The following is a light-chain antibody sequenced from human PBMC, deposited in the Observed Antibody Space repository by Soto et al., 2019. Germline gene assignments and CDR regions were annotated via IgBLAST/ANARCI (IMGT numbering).Light chain of an antibody. Sequence: IVMTQSPATLSVSPGEGATLSCRASQSVSISLAWYQHKPGQAPRLLIHGASTRASGIPPKFSGSGSGTEFTLTISSLQSEDYAVYFCQQYHVWPKWTFGQGTKVDI. J-gene: IGKJ1*01. V-gene: IGKV3D-15*01. CDR1: QSVSIS. CDR2: GAS. CDR3: QQYHVWPKWT.